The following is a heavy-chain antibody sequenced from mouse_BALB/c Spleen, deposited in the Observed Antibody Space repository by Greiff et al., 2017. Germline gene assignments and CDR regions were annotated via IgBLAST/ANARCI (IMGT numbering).Heavy chain of an antibody. J-gene: IGHJ2*01. CDR1: GYTFTDYA. V-gene: IGHV1S137*01. CDR2: ISTYYGDA. Sequence: QVQLQQSGAELVRPGVSVKISCKGSGYTFTDYAMHWVKQSHAKSLEWIGVISTYYGDASYNQKFKGKATMTVDKSSSTAYMELARLTSEDSAIYYCAREAILRGNYFDYWGQGTTLTVSS. D-gene: IGHD1-1*01. CDR3: AREAILRGNYFDY.